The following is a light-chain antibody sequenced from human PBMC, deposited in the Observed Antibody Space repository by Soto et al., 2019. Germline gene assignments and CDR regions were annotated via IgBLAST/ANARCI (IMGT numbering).Light chain of an antibody. Sequence: EIVLTQSPATLSLSPGERATLSCRASQSVGSYLAWYQQKPGQAPRLLIYDAFNRATGIPARLSGSGSGTDFTLTISSLEPEDFAVYYCQQRSNWPPVTFGGGTKVEIK. CDR2: DAF. V-gene: IGKV3-11*01. CDR3: QQRSNWPPVT. CDR1: QSVGSY. J-gene: IGKJ4*01.